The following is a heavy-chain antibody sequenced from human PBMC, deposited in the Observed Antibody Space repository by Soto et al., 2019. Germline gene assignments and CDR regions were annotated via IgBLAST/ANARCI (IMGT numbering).Heavy chain of an antibody. V-gene: IGHV1-69*13. Sequence: SVKLSCKASGGTISSYAISWVRQAPGQGLEWMRGIIPISDTTNYAQKFQGRVTITADESTSTAYMELSSLGSEDTAVYYCARSQGSSTSLEIYYYYYYGMDVWGQGTTVTVSS. CDR1: GGTISSYA. CDR2: IIPISDTT. J-gene: IGHJ6*02. CDR3: ARSQGSSTSLEIYYYYYYGMDV. D-gene: IGHD2-2*01.